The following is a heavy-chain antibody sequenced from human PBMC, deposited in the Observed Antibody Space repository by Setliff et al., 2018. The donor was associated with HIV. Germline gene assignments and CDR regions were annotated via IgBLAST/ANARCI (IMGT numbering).Heavy chain of an antibody. CDR3: ARRQWGTSAYYEFFQQ. CDR2: IYDSGVT. CDR1: GATISRHF. Sequence: PSETLSLTCTVSGATISRHFWSWIRQSPGKVLEWIGAIYDSGVTKYNPSLKTRVSVSVDTSRSHLSLSLTSVTPADTAVYYCARRQWGTSAYYEFFQQWGQGSLVTVSS. V-gene: IGHV4-59*11. D-gene: IGHD3-3*01. J-gene: IGHJ1*01.